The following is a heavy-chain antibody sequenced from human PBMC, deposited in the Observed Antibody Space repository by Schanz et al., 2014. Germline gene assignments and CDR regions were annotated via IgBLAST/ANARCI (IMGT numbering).Heavy chain of an antibody. Sequence: EVQLVESGGNLVQPGGSLRLSCVASGFTFSSHSMNWVRQAPGQGLEWLSYISGSGNTIYYADSVKGRFTISRDNAKNSLSLLMDRLRDEDTAVYYCARRYSGRYCFDYWGQGTLVAVSS. J-gene: IGHJ4*02. CDR2: ISGSGNTI. CDR3: ARRYSGRYCFDY. V-gene: IGHV3-48*02. D-gene: IGHD1-26*01. CDR1: GFTFSSHS.